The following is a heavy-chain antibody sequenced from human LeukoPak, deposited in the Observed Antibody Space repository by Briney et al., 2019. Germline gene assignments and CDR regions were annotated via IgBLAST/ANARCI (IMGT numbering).Heavy chain of an antibody. D-gene: IGHD3-10*01. Sequence: GGSLRLSCAASGFTFSSYGMHWVRQAPGKGLEWVAVIWYDGSNKYYGDSVKGRFTISRDNSKNTLYLQMNSLRAEDTAVYYCARDPVRIRLGSCYMDVWGKGTTVTVSS. CDR1: GFTFSSYG. CDR3: ARDPVRIRLGSCYMDV. J-gene: IGHJ6*03. CDR2: IWYDGSNK. V-gene: IGHV3-33*01.